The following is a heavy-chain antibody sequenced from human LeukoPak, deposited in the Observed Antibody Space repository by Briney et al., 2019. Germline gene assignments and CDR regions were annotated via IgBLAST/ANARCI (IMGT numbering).Heavy chain of an antibody. V-gene: IGHV4-38-2*02. D-gene: IGHD1-26*01. Sequence: PSETLSLTCTVSRYSISSGYDWGWIRQPPGKGLEWIGSIYHSGSTHYKPSLKSRVIISIDTSKNQFSLKLSSVTAADTAVYYCARGGNTKWYLPTINYWGQGTLVTVSS. J-gene: IGHJ4*02. CDR3: ARGGNTKWYLPTINY. CDR2: IYHSGST. CDR1: RYSISSGYD.